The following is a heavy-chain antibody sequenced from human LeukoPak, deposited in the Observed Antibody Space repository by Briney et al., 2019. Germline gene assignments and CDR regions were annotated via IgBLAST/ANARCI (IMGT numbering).Heavy chain of an antibody. Sequence: GGSLRLSCAASGFTFSSYSMNWVRQAPGKGLEWVSSISSSSSYIYYADSVKGRFTISRDNAKNSLYLQMNSLRAEDTAVYYCAKDQRGNPYYYDSSGYSGAADYWGQGTLVTVSS. CDR3: AKDQRGNPYYYDSSGYSGAADY. CDR2: ISSSSSYI. D-gene: IGHD3-22*01. V-gene: IGHV3-21*01. CDR1: GFTFSSYS. J-gene: IGHJ4*02.